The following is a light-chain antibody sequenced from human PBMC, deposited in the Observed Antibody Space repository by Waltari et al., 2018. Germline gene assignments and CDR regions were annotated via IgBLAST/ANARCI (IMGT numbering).Light chain of an antibody. J-gene: IGLJ1*01. CDR1: SSDIGTPNY. V-gene: IGLV2-14*01. CDR3: CSDTSRSTYV. CDR2: DVN. Sequence: QSALTQPASVSGFLGQWVTISCAGSSSDIGTPNYVSWYQQHPGRAPKLIIYDVNKRPSVGSDRFSGSKSGNTASLTISGLHAEDEAEYYCCSDTSRSTYVFGTGTEVTVL.